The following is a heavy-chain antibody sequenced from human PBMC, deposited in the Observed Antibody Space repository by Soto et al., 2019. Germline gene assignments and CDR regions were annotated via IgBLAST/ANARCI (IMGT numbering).Heavy chain of an antibody. D-gene: IGHD4-17*01. CDR2: INHSGST. V-gene: IGHV4-34*01. Sequence: TLSLTCAVYGGSFSGYYWSWIRQPPGKGLEWIGEINHSGSTNYNPSLKSRVTISVDTSKNQFSLKLSSVTAADTAVYYCARGLRRNWFDPWGQGTLVTVSS. CDR3: ARGLRRNWFDP. J-gene: IGHJ5*02. CDR1: GGSFSGYY.